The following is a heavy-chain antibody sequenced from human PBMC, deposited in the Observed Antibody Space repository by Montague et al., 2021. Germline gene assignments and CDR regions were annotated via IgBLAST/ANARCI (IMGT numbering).Heavy chain of an antibody. J-gene: IGHJ5*02. V-gene: IGHV6-1*01. CDR3: TRSITVVRGHLFDP. Sequence: CAISGDSVSSNSAAWNWIRQTPSRGLEWLGRTYCRSKWYYDYAVSVKSRITIHPDTSKNQFSLQLNSVTPEDTAVHYCTRSITVVRGHLFDPWGQGTLVTVSS. CDR1: GDSVSSNSAA. D-gene: IGHD3-10*01. CDR2: TYCRSKWYY.